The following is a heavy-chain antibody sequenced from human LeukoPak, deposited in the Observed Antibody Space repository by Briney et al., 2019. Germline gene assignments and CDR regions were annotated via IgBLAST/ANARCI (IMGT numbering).Heavy chain of an antibody. CDR1: GFTFSNAW. J-gene: IGHJ6*03. CDR3: TTDGYSSSWYVYYYYYMDV. D-gene: IGHD6-13*01. CDR2: IKSNTEGGTT. V-gene: IGHV3-15*01. Sequence: GGSLRLSCAASGFTFSNAWMSWVRQALGKGLEWVGRIKSNTEGGTTDYAAPVKGRFTISRDDSKTTLYLQMNSQKPEDTAVYYCTTDGYSSSWYVYYYYYMDVWGKGTTLTVSS.